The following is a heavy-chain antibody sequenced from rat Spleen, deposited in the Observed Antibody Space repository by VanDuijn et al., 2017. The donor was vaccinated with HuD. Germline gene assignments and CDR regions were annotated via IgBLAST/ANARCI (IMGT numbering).Heavy chain of an antibody. V-gene: IGHV2-15*01. CDR1: GFSLTSYH. J-gene: IGHJ3*01. CDR3: TSPFRWFAY. Sequence: QVQLKESGPGLVQPSQTLSLTCTVSGFSLTSYHVSWIRQPPGKSLVWMGTIWAGGGTNYNSAIKSRLSISRDTSKSQVFLKINSLQTEDTAMYFCTSPFRWFAYWGQGTLVTVSS. CDR2: IWAGGGT.